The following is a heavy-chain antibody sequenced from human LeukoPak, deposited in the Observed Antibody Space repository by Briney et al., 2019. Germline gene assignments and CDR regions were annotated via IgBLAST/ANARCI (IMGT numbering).Heavy chain of an antibody. CDR2: ISPSGGST. CDR3: ASPARGLYSSSWYDY. Sequence: ASVKVSCNAFGYTFTSNYMHWVRQAPGQGPEWMGVISPSGGSTTYAQRFQGRVTLTRDMSTSTDYLELSSLRSEDTAVYYCASPARGLYSSSWYDYWGQGTLVTVSS. CDR1: GYTFTSNY. V-gene: IGHV1-46*01. D-gene: IGHD6-13*01. J-gene: IGHJ4*02.